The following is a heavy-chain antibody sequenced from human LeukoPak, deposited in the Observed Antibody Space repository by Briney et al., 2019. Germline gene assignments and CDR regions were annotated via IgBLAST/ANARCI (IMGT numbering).Heavy chain of an antibody. D-gene: IGHD3-3*01. CDR2: IYSTGRST. CDR3: ARGVGYYYVSLDY. V-gene: IGHV4-39*01. CDR1: GGSISSSGSY. J-gene: IGHJ4*02. Sequence: PSETLSLTCTVSGGSISSSGSYWGWIRQPPGQGLEYIGTIYSTGRSTYYSPSLKRRVAISVDTSKSQFSLRLNSVTAADTAVYYCARGVGYYYVSLDYWGQGTLVTVSS.